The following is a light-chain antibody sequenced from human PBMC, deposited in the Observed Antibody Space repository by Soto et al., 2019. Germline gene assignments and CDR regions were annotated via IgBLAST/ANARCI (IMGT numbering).Light chain of an antibody. V-gene: IGLV2-14*01. CDR1: SSDVGGYDY. J-gene: IGLJ2*01. CDR2: GVS. Sequence: QSVLTQPASVSGSPGQSSTISCTGTSSDVGGYDYVSWYQQHPGKAPKLILFGVSNRPSDISHRFSGSKSGNTASLTISGLQADDEADYYCRSSGGRNTLIFGGGTKLTVL. CDR3: RSSGGRNTLI.